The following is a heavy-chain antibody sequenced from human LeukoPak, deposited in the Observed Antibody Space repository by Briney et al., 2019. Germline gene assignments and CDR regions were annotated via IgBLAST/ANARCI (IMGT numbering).Heavy chain of an antibody. CDR3: AKAIAAAGTDFDY. Sequence: PGGSLRLSCAASGFTFSTYAMGWVRQAPGKGLEWISAISNSGDRTYYADSVKGRFTISRDNSKNTLYLQMNSLRAEDTAVYYCAKAIAAAGTDFDYWGQGTLVTVSS. CDR1: GFTFSTYA. D-gene: IGHD6-13*01. V-gene: IGHV3-23*01. J-gene: IGHJ4*02. CDR2: ISNSGDRT.